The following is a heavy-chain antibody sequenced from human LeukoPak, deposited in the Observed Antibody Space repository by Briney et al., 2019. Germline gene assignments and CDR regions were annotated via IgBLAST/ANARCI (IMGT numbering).Heavy chain of an antibody. CDR1: GFTFDDYA. CDR2: ISWNSGSI. V-gene: IGHV3-9*01. J-gene: IGHJ6*02. CDR3: AKEGYSSSWYSVCYGMDV. Sequence: PGGSLRLSCAASGFTFDDYAMHWVRQAPGKGLEWVSGISWNSGSIGYADSVKGRFTISRDNAKNSLYLQMNSLRAEDTALYYCAKEGYSSSWYSVCYGMDVWGQGTTVTVSS. D-gene: IGHD6-13*01.